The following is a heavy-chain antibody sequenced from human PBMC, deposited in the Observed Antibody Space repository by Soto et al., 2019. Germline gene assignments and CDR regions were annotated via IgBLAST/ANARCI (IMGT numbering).Heavy chain of an antibody. V-gene: IGHV4-34*01. CDR1: CGSFSGYY. J-gene: IGHJ4*02. CDR3: ARGRKGFSSSCYVD. CDR2: INDSGGT. D-gene: IGHD6-13*01. Sequence: SETLSLTCAVYCGSFSGYYWTWIRQPPGKGLEWIGEINDSGGTDYNPSLKSRVTISLDTSKNQLSLKLSSVTAADTAVYYCARGRKGFSSSCYVDWGQGTLVTVSS.